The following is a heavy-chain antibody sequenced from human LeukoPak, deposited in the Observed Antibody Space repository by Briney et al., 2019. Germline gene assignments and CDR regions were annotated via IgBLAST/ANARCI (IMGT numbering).Heavy chain of an antibody. CDR2: IYHSGST. Sequence: PSETLSLTCAVSGYSISSGYYCGRIRQPPGKGLEWIGSIYHSGSTYYNPSLKSRVTISVDTSRNQFSLKLSSVTAADTAIYYCARDRIYCTSTSCFFKWFDPWGQGALVTVSS. J-gene: IGHJ5*02. CDR3: ARDRIYCTSTSCFFKWFDP. V-gene: IGHV4-38-2*02. D-gene: IGHD2-2*01. CDR1: GYSISSGYY.